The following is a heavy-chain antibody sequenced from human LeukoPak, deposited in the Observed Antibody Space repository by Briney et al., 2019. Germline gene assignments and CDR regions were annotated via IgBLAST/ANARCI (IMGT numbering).Heavy chain of an antibody. Sequence: GASVKVSCKTSGGTFSSYAINWVRQAPGQGLEWMGWISAYNGNTNYAQKLQGRVTMTTDTSTSTAYMELRSLRSDDTAVYYCARDRYCSSTSCFSVDYYGMDVWGQGTTVTVSS. CDR2: ISAYNGNT. D-gene: IGHD2-2*01. V-gene: IGHV1-18*04. J-gene: IGHJ6*02. CDR3: ARDRYCSSTSCFSVDYYGMDV. CDR1: GGTFSSYA.